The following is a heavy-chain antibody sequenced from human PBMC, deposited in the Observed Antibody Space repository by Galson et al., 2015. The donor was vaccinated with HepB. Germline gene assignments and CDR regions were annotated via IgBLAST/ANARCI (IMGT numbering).Heavy chain of an antibody. V-gene: IGHV5-51*03. D-gene: IGHD2-8*01. Sequence: QSGAEVKKPGESLKISCKASGYSFTTYWIGWVRQMPGKGLEWMGIIYPGDSDTKYSPSFRGQVTLSADKSISTAYLQWSSLKASDPAMYYCARGPNNGRFGNRFDPRGPGTLLPV. CDR2: IYPGDSDT. CDR1: GYSFTTYW. J-gene: IGHJ5*02. CDR3: ARGPNNGRFGNRFDP.